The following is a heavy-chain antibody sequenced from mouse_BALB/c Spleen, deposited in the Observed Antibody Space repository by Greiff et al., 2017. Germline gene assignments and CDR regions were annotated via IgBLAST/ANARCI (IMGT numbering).Heavy chain of an antibody. Sequence: VKLQESGPGLVQPSQSLSITCTVSGFSLTSYGVHWVRQSPGKGLEWLGVIWSGGSTDYNAAFISRLSISKDNSKSQVFFKMNSLQANDTAIYYCARKGGKSYWYFDVWGAGTTVTVSS. J-gene: IGHJ1*01. CDR3: ARKGGKSYWYFDV. CDR2: IWSGGST. D-gene: IGHD2-1*01. CDR1: GFSLTSYG. V-gene: IGHV2-2*02.